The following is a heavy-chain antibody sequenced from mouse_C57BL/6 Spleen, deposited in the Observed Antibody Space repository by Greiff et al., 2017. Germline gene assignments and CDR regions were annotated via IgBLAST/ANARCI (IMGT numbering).Heavy chain of an antibody. CDR2: IHPNSGST. J-gene: IGHJ2*01. CDR3: ARTQSSGYPHFDY. Sequence: QVQLQQPGAELVKPGASVKLSCKASGYTFTSYWMHWVKQRPGQGLEWIGMIHPNSGSTNYNEKFKSKATLTVDKSSSTAYMQLSSLTSEDSAVYYCARTQSSGYPHFDYWGQGTTLTVSS. V-gene: IGHV1-64*01. D-gene: IGHD3-2*02. CDR1: GYTFTSYW.